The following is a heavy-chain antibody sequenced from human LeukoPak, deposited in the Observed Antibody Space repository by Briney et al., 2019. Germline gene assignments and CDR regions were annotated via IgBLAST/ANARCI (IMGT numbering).Heavy chain of an antibody. D-gene: IGHD1-26*01. CDR1: GDSISSGSYY. CDR2: IYTSGST. V-gene: IGHV4-61*02. J-gene: IGHJ4*02. Sequence: SQTLSLTCTVSGDSISSGSYYWSWIRQPAGKGLEWIGRIYTSGSTKYNPSLTSRVTISVDVSKNQFSLKLSSVTAADTAAYYCAKSWENSGSYWGDYFDYWGQGTLVTVSS. CDR3: AKSWENSGSYWGDYFDY.